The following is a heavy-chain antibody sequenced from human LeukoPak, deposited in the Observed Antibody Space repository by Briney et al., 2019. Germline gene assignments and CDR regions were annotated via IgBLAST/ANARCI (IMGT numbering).Heavy chain of an antibody. CDR1: GGSISSSSYY. CDR3: ARGKITFGGVIVNPFDY. D-gene: IGHD3-16*02. CDR2: IYYSGST. Sequence: SETLSLTCTVSGGSISSSSYYWGWIRQPPGKGLEWIGSIYYSGSTYYNPSLKGRVTISVDTSKNQFSLKLSSVTAADTAVYYCARGKITFGGVIVNPFDYWGQGTLVTVSS. V-gene: IGHV4-39*07. J-gene: IGHJ4*02.